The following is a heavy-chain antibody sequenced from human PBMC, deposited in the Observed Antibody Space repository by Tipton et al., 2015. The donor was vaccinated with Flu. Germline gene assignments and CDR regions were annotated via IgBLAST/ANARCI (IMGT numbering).Heavy chain of an antibody. J-gene: IGHJ6*02. Sequence: SLRLSCAASGFSFSTFAMNWVRQAPGKGLEWVSSISGTSDRIDYADSVRGRFIISRDNSRNTVFLQMNSLTAEDTAVYFCAKERRMLRFSPVGYGMDVWGQGTTVTVSS. CDR2: ISGTSDRI. D-gene: IGHD3-3*01. CDR3: AKERRMLRFSPVGYGMDV. CDR1: GFSFSTFA. V-gene: IGHV3-23*01.